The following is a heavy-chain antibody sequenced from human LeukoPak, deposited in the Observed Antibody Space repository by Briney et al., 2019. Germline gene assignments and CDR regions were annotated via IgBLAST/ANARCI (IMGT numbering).Heavy chain of an antibody. CDR2: IYPGDSDT. D-gene: IGHD4/OR15-4a*01. CDR3: ARRRTMDRYYFDY. Sequence: GESLKISCKGSGYSFTSYWIGWVRQVPGKGLEWMGIIYPGDSDTRYSPSFQGQVTISADKSISTAYLQWSSLKASDTAMYYCARRRTMDRYYFDYWGQGTLVTVSS. J-gene: IGHJ4*02. CDR1: GYSFTSYW. V-gene: IGHV5-51*01.